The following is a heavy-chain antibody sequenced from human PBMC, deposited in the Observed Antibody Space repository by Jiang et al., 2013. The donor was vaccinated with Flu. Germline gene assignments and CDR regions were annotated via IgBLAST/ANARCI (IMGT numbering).Heavy chain of an antibody. Sequence: TSYWIGWVRQMPGKGLEWMGIIYPGDSDTRYSPSFQGQVTISADKSISTAYLQWSSLKASDTAMYYCARTYIAAAGTAAFDIWGQGTMVTVSS. J-gene: IGHJ3*02. D-gene: IGHD6-13*01. CDR2: IYPGDSDT. CDR3: ARTYIAAAGTAAFDI. V-gene: IGHV5-51*01. CDR1: TSYW.